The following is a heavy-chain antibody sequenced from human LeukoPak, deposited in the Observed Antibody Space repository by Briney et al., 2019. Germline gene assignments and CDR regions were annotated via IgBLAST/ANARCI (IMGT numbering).Heavy chain of an antibody. CDR2: FSGSGGST. CDR1: GFTFSSYA. V-gene: IGHV3-23*01. CDR3: AKGGGLRFDP. Sequence: GGSLRLSCAASGFTFSSYAMGWVRQAPGKGLEWVSAFSGSGGSTYYADSVKGRFTISRDNSKSTLYLQMNSLRAEDTAVYYCAKGGGLRFDPWGQGTLVTVSS. J-gene: IGHJ5*02.